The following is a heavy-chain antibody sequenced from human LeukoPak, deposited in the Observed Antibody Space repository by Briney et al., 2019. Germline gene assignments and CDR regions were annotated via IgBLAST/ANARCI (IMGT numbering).Heavy chain of an antibody. J-gene: IGHJ6*03. Sequence: ASVKVSCKASEFTYNSPVIQWIRQARGQRLEWIGWIVVGSGYTNYAQKFQGRVTMTRDTSISTAYMELSRLRSDDTAVYYCARERGSSSWYYQAVSYYYMDVWGKGTTVTISS. CDR3: ARERGSSSWYYQAVSYYYMDV. D-gene: IGHD6-13*01. CDR1: EFTYNSPV. CDR2: IVVGSGYT. V-gene: IGHV1-58*02.